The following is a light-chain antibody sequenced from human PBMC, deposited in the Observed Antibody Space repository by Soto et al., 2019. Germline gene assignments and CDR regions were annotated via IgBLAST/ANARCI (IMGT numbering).Light chain of an antibody. CDR1: ESVRSY. Sequence: PGASATLSCRASESVRSYLTWYQHKPGQAPRLLIYDTSTRASGIPARFSGSGSGTDFLLTITSLEPEDFGVYYCQQRSNWPPNFGGGTRVEIK. CDR2: DTS. V-gene: IGKV3-11*01. J-gene: IGKJ4*01. CDR3: QQRSNWPPN.